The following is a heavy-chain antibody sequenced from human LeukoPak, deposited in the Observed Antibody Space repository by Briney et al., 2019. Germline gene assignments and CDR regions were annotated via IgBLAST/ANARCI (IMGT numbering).Heavy chain of an antibody. CDR1: GGSISSSNW. CDR3: ARERGNTAADGPWFDP. Sequence: SGTLSLTCAVSGGSISSSNWWSWVRQPPGKGLEWIGEIYHSGSTNYNPSLKSRVTISVDKSKNRFSLKLSSVTAADTAVYYCARERGNTAADGPWFDPWGQGTLVTVSS. D-gene: IGHD6-13*01. J-gene: IGHJ5*02. V-gene: IGHV4-4*02. CDR2: IYHSGST.